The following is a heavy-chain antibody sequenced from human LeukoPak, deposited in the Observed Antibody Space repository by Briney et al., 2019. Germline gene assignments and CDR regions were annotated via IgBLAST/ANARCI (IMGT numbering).Heavy chain of an antibody. Sequence: GGSLRLSCVASGFTITNNWMYWIRQAPGRGLVRVSRIKTDESSAVYADSGKGRFTISRDNSKNTVYLQMNSLRAEDTAVYYCVKARMPHCGTDCLESWGQGTLVTVSS. J-gene: IGHJ4*02. CDR1: GFTITNNW. V-gene: IGHV3-74*03. CDR2: IKTDESSA. CDR3: VKARMPHCGTDCLES. D-gene: IGHD2-21*02.